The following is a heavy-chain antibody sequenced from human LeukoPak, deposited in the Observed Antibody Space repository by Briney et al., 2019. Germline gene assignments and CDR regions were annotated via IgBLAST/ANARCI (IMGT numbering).Heavy chain of an antibody. V-gene: IGHV4-39*01. Sequence: SETLSLTCTVSGGSIGSSSYYWGWIRQPPGKGLEWIGSIYYSGSTYYNPSLKSRVTISVDTSKNQFSLKLSSVTAADTAVYYCARIPITIFGVVSYRNWFDPWGQGTLVTVSS. CDR2: IYYSGST. CDR1: GGSIGSSSYY. CDR3: ARIPITIFGVVSYRNWFDP. D-gene: IGHD3-3*01. J-gene: IGHJ5*02.